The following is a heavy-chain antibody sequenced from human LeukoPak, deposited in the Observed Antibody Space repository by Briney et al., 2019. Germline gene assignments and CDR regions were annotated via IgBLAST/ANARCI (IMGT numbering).Heavy chain of an antibody. D-gene: IGHD3-3*01. V-gene: IGHV3-11*01. Sequence: GGSLRLSCAASGFTFSDHYMSWIRQAPGKGLEWVSYISSSGSTIYYADSVKGRFTISRDNAKNSLYLQMNSLRAEDTAVYYCARVLLRFLEWSFDYWGQGTLVTVSS. J-gene: IGHJ4*02. CDR3: ARVLLRFLEWSFDY. CDR1: GFTFSDHY. CDR2: ISSSGSTI.